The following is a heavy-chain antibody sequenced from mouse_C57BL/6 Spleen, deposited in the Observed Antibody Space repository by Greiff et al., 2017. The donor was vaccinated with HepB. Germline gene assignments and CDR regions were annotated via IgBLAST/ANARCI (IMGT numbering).Heavy chain of an antibody. Sequence: VQLQQSGPELVKPGASVKISCKASGYTFTDYYMNWVKQSHGMSLEWIGDINLNNGGTSYNQKFKGKATLTVDKSSSTAYMELRSLTSEDSAVYYCARGITTVVAHWYFDVWGTGTTVAVSS. CDR3: ARGITTVVAHWYFDV. J-gene: IGHJ1*03. V-gene: IGHV1-26*01. CDR2: INLNNGGT. D-gene: IGHD1-1*01. CDR1: GYTFTDYY.